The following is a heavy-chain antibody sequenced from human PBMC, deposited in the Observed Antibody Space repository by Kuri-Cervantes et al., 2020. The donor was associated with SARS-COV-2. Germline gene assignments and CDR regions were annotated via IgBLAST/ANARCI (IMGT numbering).Heavy chain of an antibody. J-gene: IGHJ4*02. CDR2: IYYSGST. V-gene: IGHV4-39*07. D-gene: IGHD3-16*02. Sequence: GSLRLSCTVSGGSISSSSYYWGWIRQPPGKGLEWIGSIYYSGSTYYNPSLKSRVTISVDTSKNQFSLKLSSVTAADTAVYYCARRSLSFWGSYRSHFDYWGQGTLVTVSS. CDR1: GGSISSSSYY. CDR3: ARRSLSFWGSYRSHFDY.